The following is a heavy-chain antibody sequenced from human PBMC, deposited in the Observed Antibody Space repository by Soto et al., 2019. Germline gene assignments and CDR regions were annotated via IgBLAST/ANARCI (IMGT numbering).Heavy chain of an antibody. CDR2: IIPIFGTA. Sequence: QVQLVQSGAEVKKPGSSVKVSCKASGGTFSSYAISWVRQAPGQGLEWMGGIIPIFGTANYAQKFQGRVTITADESTSTAYMELSSLRSEDTAVHYCARVDGVGARDVGAFDIWGQGTMVTVSS. CDR1: GGTFSSYA. D-gene: IGHD1-26*01. J-gene: IGHJ3*02. CDR3: ARVDGVGARDVGAFDI. V-gene: IGHV1-69*01.